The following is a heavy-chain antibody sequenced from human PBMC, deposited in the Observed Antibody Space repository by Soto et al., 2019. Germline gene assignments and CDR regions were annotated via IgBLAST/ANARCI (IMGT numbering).Heavy chain of an antibody. CDR1: GFTFSSYA. V-gene: IGHV3-23*01. CDR3: ARVNTIFGEPYRLEDV. CDR2: ISGSGGST. Sequence: PGGSLRLSCAASGFTFSSYAMSWVRQAPGKGLEWVSAISGSGGSTYYADSVKGRFTISRDNSKNTLYFQMNSLRAEDTAVYYCARVNTIFGEPYRLEDVWGKGTTVTVSS. J-gene: IGHJ6*04. D-gene: IGHD3-3*01.